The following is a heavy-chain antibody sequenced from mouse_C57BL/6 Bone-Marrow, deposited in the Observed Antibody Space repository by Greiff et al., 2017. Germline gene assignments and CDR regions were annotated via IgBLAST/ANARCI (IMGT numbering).Heavy chain of an antibody. CDR1: GFSLSTSGMG. D-gene: IGHD1-1*01. CDR2: IYWDDDK. CDR3: ARRGGYYGYYAMDY. J-gene: IGHJ4*01. V-gene: IGHV8-12*01. Sequence: QVTLKVSGPGILQSSQTLSLTCSFSGFSLSTSGMGVSWIRQPSGKGLEWLAHIYWDDDKRYNPSLKSRLTISKDTSRNQVFLKITSVDTADTATYYWARRGGYYGYYAMDYWGQGTSVTVSS.